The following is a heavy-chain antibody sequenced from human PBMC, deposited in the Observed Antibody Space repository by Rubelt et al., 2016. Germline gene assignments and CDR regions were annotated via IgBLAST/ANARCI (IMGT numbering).Heavy chain of an antibody. V-gene: IGHV3-48*01. Sequence: EVQLVESGGGLVQPGGSLRLSCATSGFIFSSYNMNWVRQAPGKGLEWVSYISFSSSAIYYADSVKGRFTILEDKDNDYIYLQRNGLRAEYSALYYCERGVDYGGQGTLVTVSS. CDR1: GFIFSSYN. CDR3: ERGVDY. J-gene: IGHJ4*02. CDR2: ISFSSSAI.